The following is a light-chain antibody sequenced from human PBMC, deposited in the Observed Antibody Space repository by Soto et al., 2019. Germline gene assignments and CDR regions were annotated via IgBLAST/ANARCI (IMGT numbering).Light chain of an antibody. J-gene: IGLJ3*02. CDR2: EVS. CDR3: CSYAGNNALV. V-gene: IGLV2-23*02. CDR1: SSNIGSYNF. Sequence: QSALTQPASVSGSRAQSITISCTGTSSNIGSYNFVSWYQQYPGKATELIIYEVSQRPSTFFNRFSGSKSGNTASLTVSGLQSDDEADYYCCSYAGNNALVFGGGTKRTVL.